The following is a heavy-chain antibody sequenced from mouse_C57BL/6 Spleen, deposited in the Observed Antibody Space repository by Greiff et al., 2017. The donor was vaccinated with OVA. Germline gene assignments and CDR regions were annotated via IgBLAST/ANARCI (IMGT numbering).Heavy chain of an antibody. Sequence: EVKVEESGGGLVQPGGSMKLSCVASGFTFSNYWMNWVRQSPEKGLEWVAQIRLKSDNYATHYAESVKGRFTISRDDSKSSVYLQMNNLRAEDTGIYYCIRQLSDFDYWGQGTTLTVSS. CDR1: GFTFSNYW. V-gene: IGHV6-3*01. CDR2: IRLKSDNYAT. CDR3: IRQLSDFDY. D-gene: IGHD3-2*02. J-gene: IGHJ2*01.